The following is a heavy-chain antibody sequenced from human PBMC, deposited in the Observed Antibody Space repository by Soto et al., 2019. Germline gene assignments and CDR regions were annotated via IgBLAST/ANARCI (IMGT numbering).Heavy chain of an antibody. CDR2: IFASSTTI. J-gene: IGHJ4*02. CDR1: GGSISSSN. V-gene: IGHV3-48*04. CDR3: ARDRDWAFDY. Sequence: ETLSLTCAVSGGSISSSNWWSWVRQPPGKGLEWVSYIFASSTTIYYADSVKGRFTVSRDNAQNSLFLLMNSLRAEDTAVYYCARDRDWAFDYWGRGTLVT. D-gene: IGHD3-9*01.